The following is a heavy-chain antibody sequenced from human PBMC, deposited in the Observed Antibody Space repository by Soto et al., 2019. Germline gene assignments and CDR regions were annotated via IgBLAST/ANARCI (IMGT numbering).Heavy chain of an antibody. CDR3: ARQQGTTGPDGFDY. D-gene: IGHD1-1*01. Sequence: KTSETLSLTCTVSGGSISSSSYYWGWIRLPPGKGLEWIGSIYYSGSTYYNPSLKSRVTISVDTSKNQFSLKLSSVTAADTAVYYCARQQGTTGPDGFDYWGQGTLVTVSS. CDR2: IYYSGST. V-gene: IGHV4-39*01. J-gene: IGHJ4*02. CDR1: GGSISSSSYY.